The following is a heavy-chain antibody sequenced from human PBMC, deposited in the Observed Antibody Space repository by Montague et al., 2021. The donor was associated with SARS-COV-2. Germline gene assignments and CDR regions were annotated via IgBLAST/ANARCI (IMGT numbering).Heavy chain of an antibody. Sequence: SETLSLTCTVSGGSISSSNYYWGWIRQPPGKGLEWIGSIYYSGSTYYNPSLKSRVTIFVDTSKNQFSLKLSSVTAADTAVYYCASSTYYYDSSGSDAFDIWGPGTIVTVSS. J-gene: IGHJ3*02. CDR1: GGSISSSNYY. CDR3: ASSTYYYDSSGSDAFDI. V-gene: IGHV4-39*01. CDR2: IYYSGST. D-gene: IGHD3-22*01.